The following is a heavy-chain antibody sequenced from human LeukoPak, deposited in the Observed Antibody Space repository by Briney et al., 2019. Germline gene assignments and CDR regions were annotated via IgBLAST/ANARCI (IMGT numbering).Heavy chain of an antibody. CDR3: AKERRALVGAPPFDY. Sequence: GGSLRLSCAASGFTFSSYGMHWVRQAPGKGLEWVAVISYDGSNKYYADSVKGRFTISRDNSKNTLYLQMNSLRAEGTAVYYCAKERRALVGAPPFDYWGQGTLVTVSS. CDR1: GFTFSSYG. V-gene: IGHV3-30*18. D-gene: IGHD1-26*01. J-gene: IGHJ4*02. CDR2: ISYDGSNK.